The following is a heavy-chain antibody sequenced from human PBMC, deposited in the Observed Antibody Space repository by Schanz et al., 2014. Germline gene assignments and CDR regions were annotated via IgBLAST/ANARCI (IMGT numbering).Heavy chain of an antibody. D-gene: IGHD6-25*01. J-gene: IGHJ4*02. CDR1: TFTFSSDW. Sequence: EVHLVESGGGLVQPGGSLRLSCAASTFTFSSDWMSWVRQAPGKGLEWLSVISASGGDTYYADSVKGRFTISRDNSKNTLYLQMNSLRAEDTAVYYCAKVRYSSGWRGDYFDEWGQGTLVTVSS. V-gene: IGHV3-23*04. CDR2: ISASGGDT. CDR3: AKVRYSSGWRGDYFDE.